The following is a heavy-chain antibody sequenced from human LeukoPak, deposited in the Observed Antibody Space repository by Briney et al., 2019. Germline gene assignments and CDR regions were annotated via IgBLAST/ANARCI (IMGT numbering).Heavy chain of an antibody. CDR2: ISAYNGNT. V-gene: IGHV1-18*01. CDR3: ARDQVLVGEGWNHDYYYYGMDV. J-gene: IGHJ6*02. Sequence: AASVKVSCKASDYTFTSYGISWVRQAPGQGLEWMGWISAYNGNTNYAQKLQGRVTMTTDTSTSTAYMELRSLRSDDTAVYYCARDQVLVGEGWNHDYYYYGMDVWGQGTTVTVSS. CDR1: DYTFTSYG. D-gene: IGHD1-14*01.